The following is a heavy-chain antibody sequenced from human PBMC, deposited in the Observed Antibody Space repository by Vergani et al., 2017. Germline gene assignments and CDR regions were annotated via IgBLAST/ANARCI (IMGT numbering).Heavy chain of an antibody. CDR2: IYYSGST. CDR1: GGSISSSNW. Sequence: QVQLQESGPGLVKPPGTLSLTCAVSGGSISSSNWWSWVRQPPGKGLEWIGSIYYSGSTYYNPSLKSRVTISVDTSKNQFSLKLSSVTAADTAVYYCARSGGWFDPWGQGTLVTVSS. J-gene: IGHJ5*02. D-gene: IGHD3-10*01. V-gene: IGHV4-4*03. CDR3: ARSGGWFDP.